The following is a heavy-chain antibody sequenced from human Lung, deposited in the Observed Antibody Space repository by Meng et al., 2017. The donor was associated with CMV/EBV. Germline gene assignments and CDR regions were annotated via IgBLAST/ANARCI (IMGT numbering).Heavy chain of an antibody. CDR3: GRVGYCTSVKCNNYFDP. Sequence: SQXXXLTXAISGDTVSNNSVTWNWIRQSPSRGLEWLGRTYYRSKWYTDYAVSVKSLITINPDTSKNQFSLNLNSVTRDDTAVYYCGRVGYCTSVKCNNYFDPXGQGTLVTVSS. CDR2: TYYRSKWYT. J-gene: IGHJ5*02. D-gene: IGHD2-8*02. CDR1: GDTVSNNSVT. V-gene: IGHV6-1*01.